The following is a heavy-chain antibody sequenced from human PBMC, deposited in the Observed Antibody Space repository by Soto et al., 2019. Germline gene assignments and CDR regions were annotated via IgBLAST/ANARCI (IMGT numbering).Heavy chain of an antibody. CDR1: GASISSGDSF. J-gene: IGHJ5*02. V-gene: IGHV4-30-4*01. CDR2: IYSSGST. CDR3: ASLNLSFDP. Sequence: QVQLQESGPGLVKPSQTLSLTCTVSGASISSGDSFWSWIRQPPEKGLEWIAYIYSSGSTYYNPSLKRRVAISIDTSKNQFSLNLSSLTAADTAVYYCASLNLSFDPWGQGTLVTVSS.